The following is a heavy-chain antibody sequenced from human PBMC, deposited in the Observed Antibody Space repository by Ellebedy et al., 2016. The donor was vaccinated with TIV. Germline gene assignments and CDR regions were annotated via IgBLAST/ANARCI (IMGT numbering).Heavy chain of an antibody. Sequence: GESLKISCAASGFTFNVYWMHWVRQAPGKGLVWVSHINNGGTTTNYADSVKGRFTVSKDSAKNTLYLQMGSLRVEDTAIYYCVRDRGAPDAFDLWGHGTMVTVSS. CDR3: VRDRGAPDAFDL. CDR1: GFTFNVYW. D-gene: IGHD1-26*01. CDR2: INNGGTTT. J-gene: IGHJ3*01. V-gene: IGHV3-74*01.